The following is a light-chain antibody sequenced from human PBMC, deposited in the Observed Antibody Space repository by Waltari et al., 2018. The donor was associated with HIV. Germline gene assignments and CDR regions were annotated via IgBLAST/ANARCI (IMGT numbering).Light chain of an antibody. Sequence: DIVVNQSPDSLAVSLGERATLKCKSSQSVLYSSTNKTYLAWYQQKPGQPPKLLIYWASTRESGVPDRFSGSGSETDFTLTINSLQAEDVAVYYCQQHYLTPITFGGGTRVEVK. V-gene: IGKV4-1*01. J-gene: IGKJ4*01. CDR3: QQHYLTPIT. CDR2: WAS. CDR1: QSVLYSSTNKTY.